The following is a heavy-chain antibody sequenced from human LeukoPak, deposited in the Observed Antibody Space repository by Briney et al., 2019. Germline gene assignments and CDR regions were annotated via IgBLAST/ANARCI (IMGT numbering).Heavy chain of an antibody. D-gene: IGHD3-22*01. J-gene: IGHJ4*02. V-gene: IGHV4-34*01. CDR2: INHSGST. CDR1: GGSFSGYY. CDR3: ASYDSSGYQIDY. Sequence: SETLSLTCAVYGGSFSGYYWSWIRQPPGKGLEWIGEINHSGSTNYNPSLESRVTISVDTSKNQFSLKLSSVTAADTAVYYCASYDSSGYQIDYWGQGTLVTVSS.